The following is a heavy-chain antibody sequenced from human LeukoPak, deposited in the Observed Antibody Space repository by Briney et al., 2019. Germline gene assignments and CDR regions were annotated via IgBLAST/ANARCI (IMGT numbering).Heavy chain of an antibody. CDR2: INAGNGNT. V-gene: IGHV1-3*01. CDR1: GYTFTSYA. J-gene: IGHJ6*02. D-gene: IGHD1-26*01. CDR3: ARDPGHMWELLSEAYGMDV. Sequence: ASVKVSCKASGYTFTSYAMHWVRQAPGQRLEWMGWINAGNGNTKYSQKFQGRVTITRDTSASTAYMELNSLRAEDTAVYYCARDPGHMWELLSEAYGMDVWGQGTTVTVS.